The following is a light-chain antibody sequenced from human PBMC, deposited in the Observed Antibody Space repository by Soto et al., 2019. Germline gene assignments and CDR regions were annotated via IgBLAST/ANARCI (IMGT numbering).Light chain of an antibody. CDR2: DAS. CDR1: QSVSTW. J-gene: IGKJ1*01. Sequence: IQITQSPSTVSSSVRERFTITCGASQSVSTWLAWYQQKPGNAPTLLIYDASSLESGVPSRFSGSGSGTEFTLTISSLQPDDFATYYCQNYNGYSWTFGLGTKVDNK. V-gene: IGKV1-5*01. CDR3: QNYNGYSWT.